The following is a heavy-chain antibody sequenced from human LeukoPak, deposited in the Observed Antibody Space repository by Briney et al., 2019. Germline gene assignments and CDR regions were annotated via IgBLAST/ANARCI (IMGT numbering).Heavy chain of an antibody. D-gene: IGHD1-20*01. J-gene: IGHJ5*02. V-gene: IGHV5-51*01. CDR2: IYPGDSIT. CDR1: GYSFTSYW. CDR3: ARLPGPYNWNLGPSNWFDP. Sequence: GEALKISFKGSGYSFTSYWIGWGRQMPGKGLELMVIIYPGDSITNSRPSFQGQVPISADKSITTASLQWSSMKASDAAMYYCARLPGPYNWNLGPSNWFDPWGQGTLVTVSS.